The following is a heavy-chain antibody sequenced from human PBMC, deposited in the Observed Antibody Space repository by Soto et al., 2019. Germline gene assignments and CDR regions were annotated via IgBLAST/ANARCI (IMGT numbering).Heavy chain of an antibody. D-gene: IGHD4-17*01. CDR2: ISSSSSYI. V-gene: IGHV3-21*01. CDR3: ARVLGDYGDYYFDY. J-gene: IGHJ4*02. CDR1: GFTFSSYS. Sequence: GGSLRLSCAASGFTFSSYSMNWVRQAPGKGLEWVSSISSSSSYIYYADSVKGRFTISRDNAKNSLYLQMNSLRAEDTAVYYCARVLGDYGDYYFDYWGQGTLVTVSS.